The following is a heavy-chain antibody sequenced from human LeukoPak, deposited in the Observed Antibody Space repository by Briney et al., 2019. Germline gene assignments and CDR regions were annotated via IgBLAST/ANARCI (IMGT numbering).Heavy chain of an antibody. Sequence: PGGSLRLSCAASGFTFSSYSMNWVRQAPGKGLEWVSYISGSSSTIYYADTVKGRFTISRDNAKNSLYLQTNSLRDEDTAVYYCSIGGGYFQHWGQGTLVIVSS. V-gene: IGHV3-48*02. D-gene: IGHD3-16*01. CDR1: GFTFSSYS. CDR3: SIGGGYFQH. J-gene: IGHJ1*01. CDR2: ISGSSSTI.